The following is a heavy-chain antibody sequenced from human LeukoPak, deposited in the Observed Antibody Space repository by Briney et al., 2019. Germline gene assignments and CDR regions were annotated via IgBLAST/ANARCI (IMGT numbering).Heavy chain of an antibody. CDR1: GFTFDDYG. CDR2: INWNGGST. D-gene: IGHD4-17*01. CDR3: ANLYGDYDPR. V-gene: IGHV3-20*04. Sequence: GGSLRLSCAASGFTFDDYGMSWVRQAPGKGLEWVSGINWNGGSTGYADSVKGRFTISRDNSKNTLYLQMNSLRAEDTAVYYCANLYGDYDPRWGQGTLVTVSS. J-gene: IGHJ4*02.